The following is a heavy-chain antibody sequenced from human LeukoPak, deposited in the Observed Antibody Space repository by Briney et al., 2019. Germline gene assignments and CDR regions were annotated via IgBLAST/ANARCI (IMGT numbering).Heavy chain of an antibody. D-gene: IGHD6-13*01. J-gene: IGHJ4*02. CDR3: AAEGAAAATR. CDR1: GYTFTSYG. Sequence: ASVKVSCKASGYTFTSYGISWVRQAPGQGLEWMGWISAYNGNTNYAQKFQERVTITRDMSASTAYMELSSLRSEDTAVYYCAAEGAAAATRWGQGTLVTVSS. V-gene: IGHV1-18*01. CDR2: ISAYNGNT.